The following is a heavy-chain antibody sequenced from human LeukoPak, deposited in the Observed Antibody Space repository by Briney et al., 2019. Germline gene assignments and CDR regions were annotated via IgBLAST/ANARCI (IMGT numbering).Heavy chain of an antibody. CDR2: IYSGGDT. CDR3: ASGRSAYYY. Sequence: GGSLRLSCAASGFTVSNNYVSWVRQAPGKGLEWVSLIYSGGDTYYADSVKGRFTISRDNSKNTLYLQMNSLRDEDTAVYYCASGRSAYYYWGQGTLVTVSS. V-gene: IGHV3-66*02. D-gene: IGHD3-3*01. CDR1: GFTVSNNY. J-gene: IGHJ4*02.